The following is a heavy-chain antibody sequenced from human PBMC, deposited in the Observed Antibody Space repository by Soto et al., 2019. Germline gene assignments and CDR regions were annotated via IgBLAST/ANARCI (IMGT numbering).Heavy chain of an antibody. D-gene: IGHD3-3*01. CDR1: GFTFSSYS. V-gene: IGHV3-21*06. Sequence: EVQLVESGGGLVKPGGSLRLSCAASGFTFSSYSMNWVRQAPGKGLEWVSSISSSSSYIYYADSVKGRFTISRDNAKNALYLQRISVRAADTAVYYCARVGIRFLEWFQYYYYYYMDVWGKGTTVTVSS. CDR3: ARVGIRFLEWFQYYYYYYMDV. CDR2: ISSSSSYI. J-gene: IGHJ6*03.